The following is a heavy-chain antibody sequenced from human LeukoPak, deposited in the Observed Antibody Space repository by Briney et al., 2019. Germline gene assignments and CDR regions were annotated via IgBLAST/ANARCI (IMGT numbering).Heavy chain of an antibody. Sequence: GGSLRLSCAASGFTLSDYWMNWVRQVPGKGPVWVSHISPDGRDIAYADSVKGRFTISRDSAKNTLYLQMNSLRVEDTAVYYCVRDGGGTTPYDCWGQGSLVTVSS. V-gene: IGHV3-74*01. CDR2: ISPDGRDI. CDR1: GFTLSDYW. D-gene: IGHD1-7*01. J-gene: IGHJ4*02. CDR3: VRDGGGTTPYDC.